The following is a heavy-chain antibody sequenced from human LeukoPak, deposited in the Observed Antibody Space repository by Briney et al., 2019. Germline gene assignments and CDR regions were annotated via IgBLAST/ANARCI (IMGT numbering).Heavy chain of an antibody. Sequence: PSETLSLTCTVSGGSISSSSYYWGWVRQAPGKGLEWVSAISGSGGSTYYADSVKGRFTISRDNSKNTLYLQMNSLRAEDMAVYYCAKDLGVGYGDYDYTFFDYWGQGTLVTVSS. CDR3: AKDLGVGYGDYDYTFFDY. CDR2: ISGSGGST. CDR1: GGSISSSSYY. V-gene: IGHV3-23*01. D-gene: IGHD4-17*01. J-gene: IGHJ4*02.